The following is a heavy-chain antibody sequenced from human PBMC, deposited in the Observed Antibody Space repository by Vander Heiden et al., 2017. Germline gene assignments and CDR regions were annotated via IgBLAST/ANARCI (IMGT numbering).Heavy chain of an antibody. Sequence: QVPLVQSGAEVKKPGASVKVSCKASGYTFTSYALSCVRQAPGQGLEWMRWISAYNGNTNYAQKLQGRVTMTTDTSTSTAYMELRSLRSDDTAVYYCARGGDGIAAAGRGLYYYYYGMDVWGQGTTVTVSS. V-gene: IGHV1-18*01. CDR1: GYTFTSYA. CDR3: ARGGDGIAAAGRGLYYYYYGMDV. J-gene: IGHJ6*02. CDR2: ISAYNGNT. D-gene: IGHD6-13*01.